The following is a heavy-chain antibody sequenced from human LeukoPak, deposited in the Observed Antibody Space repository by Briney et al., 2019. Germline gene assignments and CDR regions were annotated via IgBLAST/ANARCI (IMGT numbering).Heavy chain of an antibody. D-gene: IGHD4-17*01. CDR3: ARVGYGDYAGDAFDI. Sequence: ASVKVSCKASGYTFTGYYMHWVRQAPGQGLEWMGRINPNSGDTNYAQKLQGRVTMTTDTSTSTAYMELRSLRSDDTAVYYCARVGYGDYAGDAFDIWGQGTMVTVSS. CDR1: GYTFTGYY. CDR2: INPNSGDT. V-gene: IGHV1-2*06. J-gene: IGHJ3*02.